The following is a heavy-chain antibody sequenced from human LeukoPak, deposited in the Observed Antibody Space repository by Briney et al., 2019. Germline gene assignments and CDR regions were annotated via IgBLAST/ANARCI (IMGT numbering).Heavy chain of an antibody. CDR3: ARVSLQNIVVVPAAQLYYYYYYYMDV. V-gene: IGHV3-21*01. D-gene: IGHD2-2*01. CDR1: GFTFSTYA. CDR2: ISSSSYI. Sequence: GGSLRLSCAASGFTFSTYAMTWVRQPPGKGLEWVSSISSSSYIYYADSVKGRFTISRDNAKNSLYLQMNSLRAEDTAVYYCARVSLQNIVVVPAAQLYYYYYYYMDVWGKGTTVTVSS. J-gene: IGHJ6*03.